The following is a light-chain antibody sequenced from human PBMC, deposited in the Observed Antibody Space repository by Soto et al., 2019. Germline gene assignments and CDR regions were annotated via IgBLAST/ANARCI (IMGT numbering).Light chain of an antibody. V-gene: IGKV1-27*01. Sequence: DIQMTQSPSSLSASVGDRVTITCRASHAISVYLAWYHQKPGKVPKLLIYSAYTLQSGVPSRFSGSGSGTDFTLTISSLQPEDVATYYCHKFNSAPFTFGQGTRLEIK. CDR1: HAISVY. CDR2: SAY. J-gene: IGKJ5*01. CDR3: HKFNSAPFT.